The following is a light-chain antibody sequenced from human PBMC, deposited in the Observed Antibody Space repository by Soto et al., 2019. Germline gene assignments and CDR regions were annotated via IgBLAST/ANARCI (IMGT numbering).Light chain of an antibody. V-gene: IGLV1-40*01. CDR2: GNS. CDR3: QSYDSNLSVV. CDR1: SSNIGTGYD. J-gene: IGLJ2*01. Sequence: QSVLTQPPSVSGAPGQMVTISCTGSSSNIGTGYDVHWYQQLPGTAPKLLIYGNSNRPSGVPDRFSGSKSGTSASLAITGLQAEDEADYYCQSYDSNLSVVFGGGTKLTVL.